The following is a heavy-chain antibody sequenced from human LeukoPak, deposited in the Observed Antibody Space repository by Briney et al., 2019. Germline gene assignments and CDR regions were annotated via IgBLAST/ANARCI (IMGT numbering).Heavy chain of an antibody. D-gene: IGHD3-22*01. V-gene: IGHV3-7*03. CDR1: GFTFSSYW. Sequence: GGSLRLSCAASGFTFSSYWMSWVRQAPGKGLEWVANIKQDGSEKYYVDSVKGRFTISRDNAKNTLYLQMNSLRAEDTAVYYCARRAGDYSHPYDYWGQGTLVTVSS. J-gene: IGHJ4*02. CDR2: IKQDGSEK. CDR3: ARRAGDYSHPYDY.